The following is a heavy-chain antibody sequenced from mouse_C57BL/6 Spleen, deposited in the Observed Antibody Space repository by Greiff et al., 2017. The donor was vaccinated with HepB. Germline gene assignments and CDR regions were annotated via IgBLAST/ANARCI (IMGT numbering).Heavy chain of an antibody. D-gene: IGHD3-3*01. CDR2: ISYDGSN. CDR1: GYSITSGYY. Sequence: EVQLQQSGPGLVKPSQSLSLTCSVTGYSITSGYYWNWIRQFPGNKLEWMGYISYDGSNNYNPSLKNRISIPRDTSKNQFFLKLNSVTTEDTATYYCAREGWYFDYWGQGTTLTVSS. CDR3: AREGWYFDY. J-gene: IGHJ2*01. V-gene: IGHV3-6*01.